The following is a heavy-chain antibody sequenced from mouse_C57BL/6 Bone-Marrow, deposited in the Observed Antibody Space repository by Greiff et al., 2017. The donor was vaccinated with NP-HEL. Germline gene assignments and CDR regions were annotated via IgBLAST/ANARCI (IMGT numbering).Heavy chain of an antibody. CDR3: TGYYSNYYAKDY. CDR1: GFTFSNYW. J-gene: IGHJ4*01. D-gene: IGHD2-5*01. Sequence: EVKVEESGGGLVQPGGSMKLSCVASGFTFSNYWMNWVRQSPEKGLEWVAQIRLKSDNYATHYAESVKGRFTISRDDSKSSVYLQMNNVRAEDTGIYYCTGYYSNYYAKDYGGQGTAVTVSA. CDR2: IRLKSDNYAT. V-gene: IGHV6-3*01.